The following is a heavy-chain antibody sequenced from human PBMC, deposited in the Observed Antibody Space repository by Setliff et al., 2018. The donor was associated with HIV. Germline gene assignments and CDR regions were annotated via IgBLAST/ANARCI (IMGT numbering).Heavy chain of an antibody. D-gene: IGHD5-18*01. CDR3: ARFHQRGYSYGYTDY. Sequence: PSETLSLTCAVSGNSISADSYWGWIRQPPGNRLEYIGNIHYGGTTYYNPSLKSRLTISVDTSKNQLSLKLSSVTAADAAVYYCARFHQRGYSYGYTDYWGQGTLVTVSS. CDR1: GNSISADSY. J-gene: IGHJ4*02. CDR2: IHYGGTT. V-gene: IGHV4-38-2*01.